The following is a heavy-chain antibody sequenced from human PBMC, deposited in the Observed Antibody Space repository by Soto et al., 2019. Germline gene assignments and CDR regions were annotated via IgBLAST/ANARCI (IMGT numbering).Heavy chain of an antibody. D-gene: IGHD2-15*01. CDR2: IIPIFGTA. Sequence: QVQLVQSGAEVKKPGSSVKVSCKASGGTFSSYAISWVRQAPGQGLEWMGGIIPIFGTANYAQKFQVRVTITADESTSTAYMELSSLGSEDTAVYYCARTPRVAATVTAKYFDYWGQGTLVTVSS. J-gene: IGHJ4*02. V-gene: IGHV1-69*01. CDR3: ARTPRVAATVTAKYFDY. CDR1: GGTFSSYA.